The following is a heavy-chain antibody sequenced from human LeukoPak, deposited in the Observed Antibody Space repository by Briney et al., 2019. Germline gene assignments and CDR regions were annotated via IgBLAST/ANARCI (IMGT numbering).Heavy chain of an antibody. CDR3: ARVVSARTYYYYGMDV. J-gene: IGHJ6*02. Sequence: ASVKVSCKASGYTFTSYYMHWVRQAPGQGLEWMGIITPSGGSTSYAQKFQGRVTMTRDMSTSTVYMELSSLRSDDTAVYYCARVVSARTYYYYGMDVWGQGTTVTVSS. D-gene: IGHD2-8*01. CDR2: ITPSGGST. V-gene: IGHV1-46*01. CDR1: GYTFTSYY.